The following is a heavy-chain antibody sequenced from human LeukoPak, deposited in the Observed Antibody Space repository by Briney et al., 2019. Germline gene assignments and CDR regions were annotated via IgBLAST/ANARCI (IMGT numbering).Heavy chain of an antibody. CDR1: GFSFSHYG. J-gene: IGHJ4*02. Sequence: GRSLRLSCEASGFSFSHYGMHWVRQAPGKGLECVALISNDGTNKFYVEPVKGRFTISRDNSKNTLYLQMDSLRTEDTAVYYCARDWARGNSYYVDYWGQGTLVTVSS. CDR3: ARDWARGNSYYVDY. V-gene: IGHV3-30*03. CDR2: ISNDGTNK. D-gene: IGHD4-23*01.